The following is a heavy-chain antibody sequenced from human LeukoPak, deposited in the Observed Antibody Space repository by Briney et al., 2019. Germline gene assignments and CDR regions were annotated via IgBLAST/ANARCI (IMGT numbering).Heavy chain of an antibody. V-gene: IGHV3-23*01. J-gene: IGHJ4*02. CDR3: AKYISGYAPNFDY. CDR2: ISDSGSTT. Sequence: GGSLRLSCAASGFTFSSYAMTWVRQAPGKGLEWDSVISDSGSTTHYADSVQGRFIISRDNSENTLYLHMDSLRAEDTAVYYCAKYISGYAPNFDYWGQGTLVTVSS. D-gene: IGHD6-19*01. CDR1: GFTFSSYA.